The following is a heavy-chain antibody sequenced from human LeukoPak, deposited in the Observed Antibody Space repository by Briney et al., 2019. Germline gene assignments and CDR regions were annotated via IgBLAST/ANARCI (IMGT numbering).Heavy chain of an antibody. CDR3: ARDGLHTAHFDY. CDR2: VSDSSDV. CDR1: GXTFSTYT. Sequence: PGGSLRLSCAASGXTFSTYTMNWVRQAPGKGLEWVSTVSDSSDVHYSDSVKGRFTISRDNARNSLYLQMNSLRDEDTAVYYCARDGLHTAHFDYWGQGTLVTVSS. D-gene: IGHD5-18*01. V-gene: IGHV3-48*02. J-gene: IGHJ4*02.